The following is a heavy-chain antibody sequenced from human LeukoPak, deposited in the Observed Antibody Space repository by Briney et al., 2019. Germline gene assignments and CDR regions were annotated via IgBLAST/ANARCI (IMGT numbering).Heavy chain of an antibody. D-gene: IGHD3-3*01. CDR1: GFTVSSSNY. Sequence: GGSLRLSCAASGFTVSSSNYMNWVRQAPGKGLEWVANIKPDGSDKYYVDSVKGRFTISRDNAKNSLYLQMNSLRAEDTAVYYCARDGVAPGIYFDYWGQGTLVTVSS. CDR2: IKPDGSDK. J-gene: IGHJ4*02. CDR3: ARDGVAPGIYFDY. V-gene: IGHV3-7*05.